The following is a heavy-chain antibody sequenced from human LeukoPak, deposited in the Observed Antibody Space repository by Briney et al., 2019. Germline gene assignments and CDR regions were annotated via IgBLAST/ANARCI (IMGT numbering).Heavy chain of an antibody. CDR2: INPSGGST. V-gene: IGHV1-46*01. CDR1: GYTFSSYY. J-gene: IGHJ4*02. D-gene: IGHD5-12*01. CDR3: ARDGRSGYDFDY. Sequence: ASVKVSCKASGYTFSSYYIHWVRQAPGQGFEWMGIINPSGGSTSYAQRFQGRVTMTRDMSTSTVYMELSSLRSEDTAVYYCARDGRSGYDFDYWGQGTLVTVSS.